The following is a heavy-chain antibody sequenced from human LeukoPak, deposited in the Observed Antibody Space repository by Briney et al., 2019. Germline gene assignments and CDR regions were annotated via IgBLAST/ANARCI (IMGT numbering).Heavy chain of an antibody. V-gene: IGHV1-69*04. CDR2: IIPILGIA. D-gene: IGHD3-22*01. CDR3: ARDDHDSSGYYYYYYGMDV. J-gene: IGHJ6*02. Sequence: SVKVSCKASGGTFSSYAISWVRQAPGQGLEWMGRIIPILGIANYAQKFQGRVTITADKSTSTAYMELSSLRSEDTAVYYCARDDHDSSGYYYYYYGMDVWGQGTTVTVSS. CDR1: GGTFSSYA.